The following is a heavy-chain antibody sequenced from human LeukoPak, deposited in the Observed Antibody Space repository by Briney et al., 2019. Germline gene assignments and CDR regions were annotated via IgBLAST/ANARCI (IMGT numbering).Heavy chain of an antibody. CDR3: AREDGAAAGPTSEY. CDR1: GFTFSSYS. Sequence: GGSLRLSCAASGFTFSSYSMNWVRQAPGKGLEWVSSISSSSSYIYYADSVKGRFTISRDNAKNSLYLQMNSLRAEDTAVYYCAREDGAAAGPTSEYWGQGTLVTVSS. CDR2: ISSSSSYI. V-gene: IGHV3-21*01. D-gene: IGHD6-13*01. J-gene: IGHJ4*02.